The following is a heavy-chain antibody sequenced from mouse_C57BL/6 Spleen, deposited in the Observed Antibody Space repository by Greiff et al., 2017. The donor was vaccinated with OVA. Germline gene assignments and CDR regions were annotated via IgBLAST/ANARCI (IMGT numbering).Heavy chain of an antibody. V-gene: IGHV5-12*01. J-gene: IGHJ1*03. Sequence: EVKLVESGGGLVQPGGSLKLSCAASGFTFSDYYMYWVRQTPEKRLEWVAYISNGGGSTYYPDTVKGRFTISRDNAKNTLYLQMSRLKSEDTAMYYCERRGLRGYFDVWGTGTTVTVSS. CDR3: ERRGLRGYFDV. CDR2: ISNGGGST. D-gene: IGHD3-1*01. CDR1: GFTFSDYY.